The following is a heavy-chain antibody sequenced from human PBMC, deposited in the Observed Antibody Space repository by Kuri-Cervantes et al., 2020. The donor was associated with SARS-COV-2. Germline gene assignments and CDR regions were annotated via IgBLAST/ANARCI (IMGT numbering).Heavy chain of an antibody. V-gene: IGHV1-46*01. D-gene: IGHD7-27*01. J-gene: IGHJ4*02. CDR3: ARAELTGIDY. CDR1: GYTFTSYY. CDR2: INPGGGST. Sequence: ASVKVSCKASGYTFTSYYMHWVRQAPGQGLEWMGIINPGGGSTSYAQKFQGRVTMTRDTSTSTVYMELSSLRSEDAAVYYCARAELTGIDYWGQGTLVTVSS.